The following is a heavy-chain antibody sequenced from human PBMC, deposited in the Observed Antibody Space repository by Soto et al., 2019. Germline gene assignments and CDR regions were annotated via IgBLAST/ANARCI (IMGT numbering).Heavy chain of an antibody. CDR1: GFTFSSYG. CDR2: IWYDGSNK. D-gene: IGHD4-17*01. V-gene: IGHV3-33*01. CDR3: ARDLGPYGDYGGAGDDY. J-gene: IGHJ4*02. Sequence: GGSLRLSCAASGFTFSSYGMHWVRQAPGKGLEWVAVIWYDGSNKYYADSVKGRFTISRDNSKNTLYLQMNSLRAEDTAVYYCARDLGPYGDYGGAGDDYWGQGTLVTVSS.